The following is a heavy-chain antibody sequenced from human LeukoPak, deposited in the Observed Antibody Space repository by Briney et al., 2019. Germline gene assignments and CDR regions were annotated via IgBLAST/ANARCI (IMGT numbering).Heavy chain of an antibody. V-gene: IGHV4-34*01. Sequence: SETLSLTCAVYGGSFSGYYWSWIRQPPGKGLEWIGEINHSGSTNYNPSLKSRVTISVDTSKNQFSLKLSSVTAADTAVHYCASIAYCGGDCAPSPPYFDYWGQGTLVTVSS. J-gene: IGHJ4*02. CDR3: ASIAYCGGDCAPSPPYFDY. CDR1: GGSFSGYY. CDR2: INHSGST. D-gene: IGHD2-21*02.